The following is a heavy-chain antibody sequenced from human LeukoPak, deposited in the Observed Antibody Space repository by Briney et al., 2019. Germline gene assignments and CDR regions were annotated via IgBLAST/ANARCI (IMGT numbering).Heavy chain of an antibody. CDR2: ISAYNGNT. J-gene: IGHJ4*02. Sequence: ASVTVSCKASGYTFPSYGISWVRQDPRKGLEWMGWISAYNGNTNYAQKLQGRVTMTTDTSTSTAYMELRSLRSDDTAVYYCARDYPGIAVAGDYWGQGTLVTVSS. D-gene: IGHD6-19*01. CDR3: ARDYPGIAVAGDY. CDR1: GYTFPSYG. V-gene: IGHV1-18*01.